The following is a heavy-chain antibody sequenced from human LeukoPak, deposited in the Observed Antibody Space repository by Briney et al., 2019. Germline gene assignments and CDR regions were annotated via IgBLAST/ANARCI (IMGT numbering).Heavy chain of an antibody. J-gene: IGHJ5*02. CDR3: ARVVTYYYDSSGNFRGVLFFDP. CDR2: INHSGST. Sequence: PSQTLSLTCTVSGGSISSGDYYWSWIRQPPGKGLEWIGEINHSGSTNYNPSLKSRVTISVDTSKNQISLKLSSVTAADTAVYYCARVVTYYYDSSGNFRGVLFFDPWGQGTLVTVSS. D-gene: IGHD3-22*01. V-gene: IGHV4-30-4*08. CDR1: GGSISSGDYY.